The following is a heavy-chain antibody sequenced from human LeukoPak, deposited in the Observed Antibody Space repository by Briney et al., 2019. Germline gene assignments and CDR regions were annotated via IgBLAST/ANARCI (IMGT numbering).Heavy chain of an antibody. V-gene: IGHV3-66*01. Sequence: GGSLRLSCAASGFTVSSNYMSWVRQAPGKGLEGVSVIYSGGSTYYADSVKGRFTISRDNSKNTLYLQMNSLRAEDTAVYYCASLPDDAFDIWGQGTMVTVSS. CDR3: ASLPDDAFDI. J-gene: IGHJ3*02. CDR1: GFTVSSNY. CDR2: IYSGGST.